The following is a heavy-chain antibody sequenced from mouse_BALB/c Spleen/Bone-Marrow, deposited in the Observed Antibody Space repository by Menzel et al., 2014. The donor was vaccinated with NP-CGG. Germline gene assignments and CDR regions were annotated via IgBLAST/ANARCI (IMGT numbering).Heavy chain of an antibody. D-gene: IGHD1-1*01. CDR1: GYTFTNYW. Sequence: VQRVESGAELVKPGASVKLSCKTSGYTFTNYWIQWVKQRPGQGLGWIGEIFPGTGTTYYNEKFKGKATLTIDTSSSTAYMQLSSLTSEDSAVYFCARHYYGSSDTMDYWGQGTSVSASS. CDR2: IFPGTGTT. CDR3: ARHYYGSSDTMDY. J-gene: IGHJ4*01. V-gene: IGHV1S132*01.